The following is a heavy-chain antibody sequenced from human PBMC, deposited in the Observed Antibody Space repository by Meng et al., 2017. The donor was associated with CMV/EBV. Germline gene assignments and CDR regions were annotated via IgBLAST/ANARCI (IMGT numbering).Heavy chain of an antibody. D-gene: IGHD3-22*01. J-gene: IGHJ6*02. CDR1: GGTFSSYA. V-gene: IGHV1-69*05. CDR3: AREIYYYDSSGYYWANGMDV. Sequence: SVKVSCKASGGTFSSYAISWVRQAPGQGLEWMGGIIPIFGTANYAQKFQGRVTITTDESTSTAYMELRSLRSEDTAVYYCAREIYYYDSSGYYWANGMDVWGQGTTVTVSS. CDR2: IIPIFGTA.